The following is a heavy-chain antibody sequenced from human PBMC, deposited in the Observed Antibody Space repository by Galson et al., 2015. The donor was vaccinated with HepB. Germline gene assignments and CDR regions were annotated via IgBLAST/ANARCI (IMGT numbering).Heavy chain of an antibody. D-gene: IGHD2-15*01. CDR1: GYTFSSYP. J-gene: IGHJ5*02. CDR2: INPYNRET. Sequence: SVKVSCKASGYTFSSYPITWVRQAPGQGLEWMAWINPYNRETHFARKFQGRVTLTTNTFTSTASMELRSLRSDDTAVYYCARGAVVEVVGGTQNSWFDPWGQGTLVTVSS. CDR3: ARGAVVEVVGGTQNSWFDP. V-gene: IGHV1-18*01.